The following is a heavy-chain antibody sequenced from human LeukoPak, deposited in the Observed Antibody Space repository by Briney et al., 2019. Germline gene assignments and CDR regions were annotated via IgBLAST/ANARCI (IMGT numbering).Heavy chain of an antibody. CDR3: ARGRRPSPYGSGSYFSY. CDR1: GGSFSGYY. V-gene: IGHV4-34*01. D-gene: IGHD3-10*01. J-gene: IGHJ4*02. Sequence: SETLSLTCAVYGGSFSGYYWSWIRQPPGKGLEWIGEINHSGSTNYNPSLKSRVTISVDTSKNQFSLKLSSLTAADTAVYDCARGRRPSPYGSGSYFSYWGQGTLVAVSS. CDR2: INHSGST.